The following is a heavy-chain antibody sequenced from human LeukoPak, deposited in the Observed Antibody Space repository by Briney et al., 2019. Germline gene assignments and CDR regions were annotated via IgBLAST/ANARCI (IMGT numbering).Heavy chain of an antibody. CDR3: ARGAFTYYYGSGKVPNYYYYGMDV. CDR1: GGSFSGYY. V-gene: IGHV4-34*01. CDR2: INHSGST. D-gene: IGHD3-10*01. J-gene: IGHJ6*02. Sequence: PSETLSLTCAVYGGSFSGYYWSWIRQPPGKGLEWIGEINHSGSTNYNPSLKSRVTISVDTSKNQFSLKLSSVTAADTAVYYCARGAFTYYYGSGKVPNYYYYGMDVWGQGTTVTVSS.